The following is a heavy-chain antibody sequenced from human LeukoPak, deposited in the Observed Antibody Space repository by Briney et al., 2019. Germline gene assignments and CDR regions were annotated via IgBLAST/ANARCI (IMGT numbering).Heavy chain of an antibody. J-gene: IGHJ5*02. CDR1: GYTFTGYY. Sequence: ASVKVSCKASGYTFTGYYMHWVRQAPGQGLEWMGWINPNSGGTNYAQKFQGRVTMTRDTSISTAYMELSSLRSEDTAVYYCAAVVVAADWFDPWGQGTLVTVSS. D-gene: IGHD2-15*01. CDR2: INPNSGGT. CDR3: AAVVVAADWFDP. V-gene: IGHV1-2*02.